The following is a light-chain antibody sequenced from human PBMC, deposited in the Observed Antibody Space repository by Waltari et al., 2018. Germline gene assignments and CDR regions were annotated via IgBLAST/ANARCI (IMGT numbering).Light chain of an antibody. CDR2: KVS. V-gene: IGKV2-30*02. J-gene: IGKJ1*01. Sequence: DVVMTQSPLSLPITPGQPASMTCRSSQSLLHSNGNTYLSWFLQKPGQPPRRLIYKVSNRDSGVPYRFSGSGAGTDFTLKISRVEAEDVGVYYCMQGTHFPPTFGQGTKVEIK. CDR1: QSLLHSNGNTY. CDR3: MQGTHFPPT.